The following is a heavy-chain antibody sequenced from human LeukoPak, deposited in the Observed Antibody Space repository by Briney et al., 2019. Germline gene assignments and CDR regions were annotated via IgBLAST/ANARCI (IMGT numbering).Heavy chain of an antibody. Sequence: GGSLRLSCAASGFTVSSNYMSWVRQAPGKGLEWVSVIYSGGSTYYADSVKGRFTISRDNSKNTLYLQMKSLRAEDTAVYFFASLDLEPELQPDYWGQGTLVTVSS. CDR2: IYSGGST. J-gene: IGHJ4*02. V-gene: IGHV3-66*01. CDR3: ASLDLEPELQPDY. CDR1: GFTVSSNY. D-gene: IGHD1-26*01.